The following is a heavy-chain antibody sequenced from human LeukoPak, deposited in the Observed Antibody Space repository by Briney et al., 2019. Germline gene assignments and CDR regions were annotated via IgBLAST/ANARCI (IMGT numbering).Heavy chain of an antibody. V-gene: IGHV3-43*01. D-gene: IGHD2-21*02. CDR1: GFTFDDYT. Sequence: GGSLRLSCAASGFTFDDYTMHWVRQAPGKGLEWVSLITWDGGSTYYADSVKGRFTISRDNSKNSLYLQMNSLRAEDTAVHYCARDQLDVVVTAPPSMDVWGKGTTVTISS. CDR3: ARDQLDVVVTAPPSMDV. CDR2: ITWDGGST. J-gene: IGHJ6*04.